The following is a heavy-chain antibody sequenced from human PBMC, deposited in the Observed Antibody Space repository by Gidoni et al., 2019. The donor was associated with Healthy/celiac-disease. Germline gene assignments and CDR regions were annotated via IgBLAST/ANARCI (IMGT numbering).Heavy chain of an antibody. V-gene: IGHV3-23*01. D-gene: IGHD6-6*01. CDR3: AKSIAARQPLDY. CDR1: GFPFRSYA. CDR2: ISGSGGST. J-gene: IGHJ4*02. Sequence: EVQLLESGGGLVQPGGSLRLSCAASGFPFRSYAMCWVRQAPGKGLEWVAAISGSGGSTYYADSVKGRFTISRDNSKNTLYLQMNSLRAEDTAVYYCAKSIAARQPLDYWGQGTLVTVSS.